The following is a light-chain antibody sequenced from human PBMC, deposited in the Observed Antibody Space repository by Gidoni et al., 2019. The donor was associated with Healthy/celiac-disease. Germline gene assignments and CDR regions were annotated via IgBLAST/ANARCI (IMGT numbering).Light chain of an antibody. CDR1: QSVSSN. J-gene: IGKJ4*01. CDR2: GAS. Sequence: EIVMTHSPATLSVSPGERATLSCRASQSVSSNLAWYQQKPGQAPRLLIYGASTRATGIPARFSGSGSGTEFTLTISSLRSEDFAVYYCQQYNNWPLTFGGGTKVEIK. V-gene: IGKV3-15*01. CDR3: QQYNNWPLT.